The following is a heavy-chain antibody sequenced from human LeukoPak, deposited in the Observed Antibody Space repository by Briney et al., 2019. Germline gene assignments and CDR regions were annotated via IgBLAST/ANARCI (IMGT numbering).Heavy chain of an antibody. Sequence: SETLSLTCTVSGGSISSSSYYWGWIRQPPGKGLEWIGSIYYSGSTYYNPSLKSRVTISVDTFKNQFSLKLSSVTAADTAVYYCARARLYGSGSYAADPFDYWGQGTLVTVSS. CDR1: GGSISSSSYY. J-gene: IGHJ4*02. V-gene: IGHV4-39*07. CDR2: IYYSGST. D-gene: IGHD3-10*01. CDR3: ARARLYGSGSYAADPFDY.